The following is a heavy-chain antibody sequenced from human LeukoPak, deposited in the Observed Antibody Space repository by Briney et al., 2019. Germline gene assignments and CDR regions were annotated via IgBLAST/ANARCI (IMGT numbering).Heavy chain of an antibody. CDR3: ATGWFGELPFDY. Sequence: ASVKVSCKASGYTFTGYYMHWVRQAPGQGLEWMGWINPNSGGTNYAQKFQGRVTMTEDTSTDTAYMELSSLRSEDTAVYYCATGWFGELPFDYWGQGTLVTVSS. CDR2: INPNSGGT. J-gene: IGHJ4*02. V-gene: IGHV1-2*02. D-gene: IGHD3-10*01. CDR1: GYTFTGYY.